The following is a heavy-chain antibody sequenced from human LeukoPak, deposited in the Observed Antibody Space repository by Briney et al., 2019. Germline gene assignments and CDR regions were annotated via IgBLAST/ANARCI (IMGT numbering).Heavy chain of an antibody. D-gene: IGHD5-24*01. CDR3: AKDLKRRDGYNYCDY. CDR2: ISYDGSNK. J-gene: IGHJ4*02. V-gene: IGHV3-30*18. Sequence: GGSLRLSCAASGFTFSSYGMHWVRQAPGKGLDWVAVISYDGSNKYYADSVKGRFTISRDNSKNTLYLQMNSLRAEDTAVYYCAKDLKRRDGYNYCDYWGQGTLVTVSS. CDR1: GFTFSSYG.